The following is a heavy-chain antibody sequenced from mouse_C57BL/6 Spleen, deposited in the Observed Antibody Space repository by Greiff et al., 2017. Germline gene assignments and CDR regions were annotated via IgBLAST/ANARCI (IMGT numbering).Heavy chain of an antibody. CDR2: INPSSGYT. CDR3: ASGLHDV. CDR1: GYTFTSYW. D-gene: IGHD3-1*01. V-gene: IGHV1-7*01. Sequence: VKLMESGAELAKPGASVKLSCKASGYTFTSYWMHWVKQRPGQGLEWIGYINPSSGYTKYNQKFKDKDTLTADKSSSTAYMQLSSLTYEDSAVYYCASGLHDVWGTGTTVTVSS. J-gene: IGHJ1*03.